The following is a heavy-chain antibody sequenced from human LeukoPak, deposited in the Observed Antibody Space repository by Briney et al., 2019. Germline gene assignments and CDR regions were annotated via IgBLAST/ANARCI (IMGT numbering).Heavy chain of an antibody. J-gene: IGHJ4*02. V-gene: IGHV3-30-3*01. D-gene: IGHD3-22*01. CDR1: GFTFSSYA. CDR3: ASYDSSGYYAA. CDR2: ILYDGSNK. Sequence: GGSLRLSCAASGFTFSSYAMHWVRQAPGKGLEWVAVILYDGSNKYYADSVKGRFTISRDNSKNTLYLQMNSLRAEDTAVYYCASYDSSGYYAAWGQGTLVTVSS.